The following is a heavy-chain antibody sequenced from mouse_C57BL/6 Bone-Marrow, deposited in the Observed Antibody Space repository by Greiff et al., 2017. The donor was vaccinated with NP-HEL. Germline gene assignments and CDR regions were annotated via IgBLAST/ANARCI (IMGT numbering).Heavy chain of an antibody. CDR2: IYPRSGNT. CDR1: GYTFTSYG. V-gene: IGHV1-81*01. Sequence: QVQLKESGAELARPGASVKLSCKASGYTFTSYGISWVKQRTGQGLEWIGEIYPRSGNTYYNEKFKGKATLTADKSSSTAYMELRSLTSEDSAVYFCAREDFDGFTYWGQGTLVTVSA. J-gene: IGHJ3*01. CDR3: AREDFDGFTY.